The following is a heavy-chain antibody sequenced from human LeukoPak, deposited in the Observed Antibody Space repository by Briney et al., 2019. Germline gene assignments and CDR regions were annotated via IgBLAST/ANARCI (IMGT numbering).Heavy chain of an antibody. D-gene: IGHD3-10*01. CDR3: ARDTAYYGLGSKKNWFDP. CDR2: ISSSGSTI. CDR1: GFIFSDYY. V-gene: IGHV3-11*04. Sequence: PVGSLRLSCAASGFIFSDYYMTWIRQAPGKGLEWVSCISSSGSTIYYADSVKGRFTISRDNAQNSLYLQMNSLRAEDTAVYYCARDTAYYGLGSKKNWFDPWGQGSLVTVSS. J-gene: IGHJ5*02.